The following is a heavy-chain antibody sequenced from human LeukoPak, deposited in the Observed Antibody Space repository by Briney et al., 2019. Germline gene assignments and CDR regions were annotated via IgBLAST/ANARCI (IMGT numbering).Heavy chain of an antibody. V-gene: IGHV3-23*01. Sequence: PGGSLRLSCAASGFTLSGDYMSWVRQGPGKGLEWVSAISGSGGSTYYADSVKGRFTISRDNSKNTLYLQMNSLRAEDTAVYYCAKTLGGYDYPYYSGMDVWGQGTTVTVSS. CDR3: AKTLGGYDYPYYSGMDV. CDR1: GFTLSGDY. J-gene: IGHJ6*02. CDR2: ISGSGGST. D-gene: IGHD5-12*01.